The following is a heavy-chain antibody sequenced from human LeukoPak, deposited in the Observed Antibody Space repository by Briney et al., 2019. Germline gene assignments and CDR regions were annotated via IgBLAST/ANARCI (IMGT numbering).Heavy chain of an antibody. CDR2: IIPIFGTA. J-gene: IGHJ4*02. CDR1: GGTFSSYA. Sequence: SVKVSCKASGGTFSSYAISWVRQAPGQGLEWMGGIIPIFGTANYAQKLQGRVTITADESTSTAYMELSSLRSEDTAVYYCARISYYDFWSGYSWGQGTLVTVSS. CDR3: ARISYYDFWSGYS. D-gene: IGHD3-3*01. V-gene: IGHV1-69*01.